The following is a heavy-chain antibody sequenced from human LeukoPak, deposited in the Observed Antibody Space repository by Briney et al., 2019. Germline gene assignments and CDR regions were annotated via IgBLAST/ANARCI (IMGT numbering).Heavy chain of an antibody. CDR2: IRFDGSNQ. Sequence: PGGSLRLSCAASGFTFSSYGMHWVRQAPGQGLEWVAFIRFDGSNQYYADSVRGRFTISRDNSKNTVNLQMNSLRAEDTAVYYCPKGGSSSWGWYFDYWGQGTLVTVSS. CDR3: PKGGSSSWGWYFDY. D-gene: IGHD6-6*01. V-gene: IGHV3-30*02. CDR1: GFTFSSYG. J-gene: IGHJ4*02.